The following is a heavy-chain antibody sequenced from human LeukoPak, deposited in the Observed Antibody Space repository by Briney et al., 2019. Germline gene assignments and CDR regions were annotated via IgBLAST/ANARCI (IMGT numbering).Heavy chain of an antibody. CDR3: VRVPTTVDYYYYMDV. V-gene: IGHV4-61*02. CDR1: GDSISSGSYY. CDR2: FYTSGST. J-gene: IGHJ6*03. Sequence: PSETLSLTCTVSGDSISSGSYYWTWIRQPAGKGLEWIGRFYTSGSTNYNPSLKSRVTISLDTSKNQFSLKLSSVTAADTAVYYCVRVPTTVDYYYYMDVWGKGTTVTVSS. D-gene: IGHD4-11*01.